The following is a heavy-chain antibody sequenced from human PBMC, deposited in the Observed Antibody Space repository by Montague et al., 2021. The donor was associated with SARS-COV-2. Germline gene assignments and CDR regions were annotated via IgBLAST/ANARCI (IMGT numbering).Heavy chain of an antibody. Sequence: CAISGDSVSSNTATWNWIRQSPSRGLEWLGRTYYRSKWYHDYAISLKSRITINPDTSKNQFSLQLSSVAPEDTAVFYCARTTTRMLYPENAFDIWVQGTM. D-gene: IGHD2-15*01. CDR2: TYYRSKWYH. V-gene: IGHV6-1*01. CDR1: GDSVSSNTAT. J-gene: IGHJ3*02. CDR3: ARTTTRMLYPENAFDI.